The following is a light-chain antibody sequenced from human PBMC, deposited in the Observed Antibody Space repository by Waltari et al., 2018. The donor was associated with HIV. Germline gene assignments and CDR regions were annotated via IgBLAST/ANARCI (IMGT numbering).Light chain of an antibody. CDR1: QSVLYSNKNN. CDR2: GAS. J-gene: IGKJ1*01. CDR3: QQYYGDIWT. Sequence: DIVMTQSPDSLPVSLGERATISCKSSQSVLYSNKNNLAWYHHKAGQSPKLLIYGASVRESGVPDRISGSGSGTDFTLTISSLQAEDVAVYYCQQYYGDIWTFGQVTKVELK. V-gene: IGKV4-1*01.